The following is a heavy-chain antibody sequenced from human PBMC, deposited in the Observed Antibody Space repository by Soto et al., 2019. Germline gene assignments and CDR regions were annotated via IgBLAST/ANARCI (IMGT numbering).Heavy chain of an antibody. CDR2: IYYSGST. CDR1: GGSISSYY. V-gene: IGHV4-59*08. CDR3: ARHLPNQQLVTFDY. Sequence: SETLSLTCTVSGGSISSYYWSWIRQPPGKGLEWIGYIYYSGSTNYNPSLKSRVTISVDTSKNQFSLKLSSVTAADTAVYYCARHLPNQQLVTFDYWGQGTLVTVSS. J-gene: IGHJ4*02. D-gene: IGHD6-13*01.